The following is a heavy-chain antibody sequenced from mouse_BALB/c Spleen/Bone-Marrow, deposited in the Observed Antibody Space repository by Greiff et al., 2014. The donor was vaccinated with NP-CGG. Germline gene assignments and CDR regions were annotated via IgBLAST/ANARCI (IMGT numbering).Heavy chain of an antibody. CDR3: SRRGYETSILAY. Sequence: ESGAELMKPGASGKRKSKATGNTFSSYWIGWVNRRLGHGQEGIGEILPGSGTTHYKEKFKDKATFTADTSSNTAYMQHSSLTSDDATVYYCSRRGYETSILAYWGQGTLVTVSA. V-gene: IGHV1-9*01. D-gene: IGHD2-3*01. J-gene: IGHJ3*01. CDR1: GNTFSSYW. CDR2: ILPGSGTT.